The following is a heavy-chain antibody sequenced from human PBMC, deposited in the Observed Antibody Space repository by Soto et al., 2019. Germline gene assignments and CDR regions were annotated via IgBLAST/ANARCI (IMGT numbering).Heavy chain of an antibody. CDR2: IYYSGST. V-gene: IGHV4-39*01. D-gene: IGHD3-10*01. J-gene: IGHJ4*02. Sequence: QLQLQESGPGLVKPSETLSLTCTVSGGSISSSSYYWGWIRQPPGKGLEWIGSIYYSGSTYYNPSLKSRVTISVDTSKNQFSLKLSSVTAADTAVYYCARHVEGRGVIIYYFDYWGQGTLVTVSS. CDR3: ARHVEGRGVIIYYFDY. CDR1: GGSISSSSYY.